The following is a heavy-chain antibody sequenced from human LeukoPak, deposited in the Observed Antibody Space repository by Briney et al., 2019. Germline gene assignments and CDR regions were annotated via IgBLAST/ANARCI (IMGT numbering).Heavy chain of an antibody. V-gene: IGHV1-24*01. J-gene: IGHJ6*03. Sequence: ASVKVSCKVSGYTLTELSVHWVRQAPGKGLEWMGGFDPEDGETTYAQKFQGRVTMTEDTSTDTAYMELSSLSSEDTAVYYCATATHHFYMDVWGKGTTVTVSS. CDR2: FDPEDGET. CDR3: ATATHHFYMDV. CDR1: GYTLTELS.